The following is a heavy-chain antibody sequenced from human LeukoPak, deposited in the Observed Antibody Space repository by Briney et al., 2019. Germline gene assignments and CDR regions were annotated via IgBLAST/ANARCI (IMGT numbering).Heavy chain of an antibody. CDR1: GFPFRSYA. D-gene: IGHD6-19*01. CDR3: ARTRIAVAGTYDY. J-gene: IGHJ4*02. Sequence: GLSLRLSCGASGFPFRSYAMHWVRQAPGKALEYVSAISSNGGSTYYANSVKGRFTISRDNSKNTLYLQMGSLRAEDMAVYYCARTRIAVAGTYDYWGQGTLVTVSS. V-gene: IGHV3-64*01. CDR2: ISSNGGST.